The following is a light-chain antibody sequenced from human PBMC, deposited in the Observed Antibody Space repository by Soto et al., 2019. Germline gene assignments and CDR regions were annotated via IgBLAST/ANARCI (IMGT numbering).Light chain of an antibody. V-gene: IGKV1-39*01. CDR3: QQYDSSPRT. Sequence: DIQMTQSPSSLSASVGDRVTITCRASQSISSYLNWYQQKPGKAPKLLIYDASSRATGIPDRFSGSGSGTDFTLTISRLEPEDFAVYYCQQYDSSPRTFGQGTKVDIK. CDR1: QSISSY. J-gene: IGKJ1*01. CDR2: DAS.